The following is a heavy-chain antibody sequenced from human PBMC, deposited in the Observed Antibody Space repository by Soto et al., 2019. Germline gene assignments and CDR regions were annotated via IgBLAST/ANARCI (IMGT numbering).Heavy chain of an antibody. Sequence: SETLSLTCAVYGGSFSGYYWSWIRQPPGKGLEWIGEINHSGSTNYNPSLKSRVTISVDTSKNQFSLKLSSVTAADTAVYYCAGNYGFDYWGQGTLVTVSS. CDR2: INHSGST. CDR3: AGNYGFDY. D-gene: IGHD1-7*01. CDR1: GGSFSGYY. J-gene: IGHJ4*02. V-gene: IGHV4-34*01.